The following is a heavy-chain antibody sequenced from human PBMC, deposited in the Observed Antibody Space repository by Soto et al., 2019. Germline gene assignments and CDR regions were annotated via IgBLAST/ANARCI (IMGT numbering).Heavy chain of an antibody. V-gene: IGHV3-74*01. CDR3: ARVEWELLYFDY. J-gene: IGHJ4*02. CDR2: INGGGSKT. D-gene: IGHD1-26*01. CDR1: GFTFSSYW. Sequence: GGSLRLSCAASGFTFSSYWMHWVGQTPEKGLVWVSHINGGGSKTTYADSVKGRFTISRDNAQNSLYLQMNSLGAEDTAIYYCARVEWELLYFDYWGQGTLVTVSS.